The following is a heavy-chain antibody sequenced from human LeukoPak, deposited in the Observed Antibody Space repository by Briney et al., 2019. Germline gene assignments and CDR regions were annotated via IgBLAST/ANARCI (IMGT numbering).Heavy chain of an antibody. CDR3: ARDAPYYYDSSGPIDY. Sequence: QSGGSLRLSCAASGFTFSSYSMNWVRQAPGKGLEWVSYISSSSSTIYYADSVKGRFTISRDNAKNSLYLQMNSLRAEDTAVYYCARDAPYYYDSSGPIDYWGQGTLVTVSS. CDR1: GFTFSSYS. V-gene: IGHV3-48*01. D-gene: IGHD3-22*01. J-gene: IGHJ4*02. CDR2: ISSSSSTI.